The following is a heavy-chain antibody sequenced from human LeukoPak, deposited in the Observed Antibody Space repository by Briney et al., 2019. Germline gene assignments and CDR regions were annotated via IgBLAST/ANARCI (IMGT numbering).Heavy chain of an antibody. V-gene: IGHV4-30-2*01. Sequence: SETLSLTCTVSGGSISSGGYYWSWIRQPPGKGLEWLGYIYHSGSTYYNPSLKSRVTISVDRSKNQFSLKLTSVTAADTAVYFCARAVPFQSNAWRQTFDHWGQGTLVTVSS. CDR2: IYHSGST. CDR1: GGSISSGGYY. CDR3: ARAVPFQSNAWRQTFDH. J-gene: IGHJ4*02. D-gene: IGHD3-16*01.